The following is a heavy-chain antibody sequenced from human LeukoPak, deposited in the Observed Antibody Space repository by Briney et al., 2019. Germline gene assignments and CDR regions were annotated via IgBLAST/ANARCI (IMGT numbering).Heavy chain of an antibody. CDR1: GFTFSNYG. D-gene: IGHD3-10*02. CDR3: AELGITMIGGV. V-gene: IGHV3-23*01. Sequence: GGSLRLSCAASGFTFSNYGMSWVRQAPGKGLEWVSTISGSGGSTYYADSVKGRFTISRDNSKNSLYLQMNSLRAEDTAVYYCAELGITMIGGVWGKGTTVTISS. J-gene: IGHJ6*04. CDR2: ISGSGGST.